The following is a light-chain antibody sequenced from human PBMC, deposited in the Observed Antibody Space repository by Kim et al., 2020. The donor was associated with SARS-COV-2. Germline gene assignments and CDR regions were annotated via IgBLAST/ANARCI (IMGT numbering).Light chain of an antibody. CDR1: SNDVGGYDY. CDR2: DVT. CDR3: SSYTSSTSYV. V-gene: IGLV2-14*04. Sequence: GQSITISCIGTSNDVGGYDYVSWYQQYPGKAPKVMIYDVTKRPSGVSNRFSGSKSGNTASLNISGLQAEDEAVYYCSSYTSSTSYVFGSGTKVTVL. J-gene: IGLJ1*01.